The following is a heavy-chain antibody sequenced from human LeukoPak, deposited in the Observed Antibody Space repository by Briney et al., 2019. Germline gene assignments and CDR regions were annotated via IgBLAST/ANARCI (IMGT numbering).Heavy chain of an antibody. D-gene: IGHD3-3*01. V-gene: IGHV3-23*01. CDR3: AKDPAYYDLWSAGN. J-gene: IGHJ4*02. Sequence: GGSLRLSCAASGFTFSSYAMSWVRQAPGQGLEWVSAISGSGGSTYYADSVKGRFTISRDNSKNTLYLQMNSLRAEDTAVYYCAKDPAYYDLWSAGNWGQGTLVTVSS. CDR2: ISGSGGST. CDR1: GFTFSSYA.